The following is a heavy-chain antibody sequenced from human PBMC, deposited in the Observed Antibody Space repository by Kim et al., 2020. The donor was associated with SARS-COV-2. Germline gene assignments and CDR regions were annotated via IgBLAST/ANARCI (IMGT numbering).Heavy chain of an antibody. J-gene: IGHJ3*02. CDR1: GGTFSSYA. Sequence: SVKVSCKASGGTFSSYAISWVRQAPGQGLEWMGGIIPIFGTANYAQKFQGRVTITADESTSTAYMELSSLRSEDTAVYYCARGNNYYDSSAGYDAFDIWGQGTMVTVSS. CDR3: ARGNNYYDSSAGYDAFDI. V-gene: IGHV1-69*13. D-gene: IGHD3-22*01. CDR2: IIPIFGTA.